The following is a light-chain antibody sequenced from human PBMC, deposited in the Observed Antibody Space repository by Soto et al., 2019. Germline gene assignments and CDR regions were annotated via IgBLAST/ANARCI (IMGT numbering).Light chain of an antibody. V-gene: IGKV3-15*01. J-gene: IGKJ1*01. CDR1: QTIYSN. CDR3: QQYNNWPQT. CDR2: GAS. Sequence: IGMTQSPATLYVSPGERVTLSCRASQTIYSNVAWYQQRPGQVPRLVIYGASTRATDIPARFSGSGSGTDFTLTISSLQSEDFAEYHCQQYNNWPQTFGQGTKVDIK.